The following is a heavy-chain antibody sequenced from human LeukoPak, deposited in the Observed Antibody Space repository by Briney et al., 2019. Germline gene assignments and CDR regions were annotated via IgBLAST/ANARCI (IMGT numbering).Heavy chain of an antibody. CDR2: ISSSSSYI. Sequence: GGSLRLSCAASGFTFSSYSMNWVRQAPGKGLEWVSSISSSSSYIYYADSVKGRFTISRDNAKNSLYLQMNSLRAEDTAVYYCARDASPRVSGSYPSDYWGQGTLVTVSS. V-gene: IGHV3-21*01. CDR1: GFTFSSYS. J-gene: IGHJ4*02. CDR3: ARDASPRVSGSYPSDY. D-gene: IGHD1-26*01.